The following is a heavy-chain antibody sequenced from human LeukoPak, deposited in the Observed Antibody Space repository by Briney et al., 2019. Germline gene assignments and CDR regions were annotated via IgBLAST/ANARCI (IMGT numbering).Heavy chain of an antibody. CDR3: ARDRVASGRFGEVAS. CDR2: ISGGGSYI. D-gene: IGHD3-10*01. Sequence: GGSLRLSCAASGFTFSTCSMNWVRQAPGKGLEWVSFISGGGSYIYYAESVKGRFTISRDNAKNSLYLQMNSLRAEDTAIYYCARDRVASGRFGEVASWGQGTLVTVSS. J-gene: IGHJ5*02. V-gene: IGHV3-21*01. CDR1: GFTFSTCS.